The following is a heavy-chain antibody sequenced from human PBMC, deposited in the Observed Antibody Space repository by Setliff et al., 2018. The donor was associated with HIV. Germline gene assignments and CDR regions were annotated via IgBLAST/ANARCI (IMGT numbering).Heavy chain of an antibody. CDR1: GDSIITYY. Sequence: TLSLTCTVSGDSIITYYWTWIRQPPGKGLEWIGYIHHSGSSDYTPSLRSRVTMSVDTSKNQFSLKLTSVTAADTAVYYCAREHDYSNYRRLDSWGQGTLVTVSS. J-gene: IGHJ4*02. V-gene: IGHV4-4*08. CDR3: AREHDYSNYRRLDS. D-gene: IGHD4-4*01. CDR2: IHHSGSS.